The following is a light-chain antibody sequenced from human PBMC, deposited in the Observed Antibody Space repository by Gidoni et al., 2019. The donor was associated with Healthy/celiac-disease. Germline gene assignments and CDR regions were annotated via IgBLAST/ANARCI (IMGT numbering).Light chain of an antibody. CDR3: QQYYSYPQT. J-gene: IGKJ1*01. CDR1: QGISSY. Sequence: AIRMTQSPSSFSASTGDRVTITCRASQGISSYLAWYQQKPGKAPKLLIYAASTLQSGVPSGFSGSGSWTDFTLTISCLQSEDFATYYCQQYYSYPQTFGQGTKVEIK. CDR2: AAS. V-gene: IGKV1-8*01.